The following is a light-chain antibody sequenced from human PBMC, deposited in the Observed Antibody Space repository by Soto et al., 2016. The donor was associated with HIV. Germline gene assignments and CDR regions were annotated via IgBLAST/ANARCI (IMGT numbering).Light chain of an antibody. CDR2: TAS. J-gene: IGKJ1*01. CDR1: QNINKW. Sequence: DLQMTQSPSTLSASVGDRVTITCRASQNINKWLAWYQQKPGQVPKLLIYTASTLQNGVPSRFSGSGFGTEFTLTISGLQPDDFATYYCQYLGTFGQGTNVEVK. CDR3: QYLGT. V-gene: IGKV1-5*03.